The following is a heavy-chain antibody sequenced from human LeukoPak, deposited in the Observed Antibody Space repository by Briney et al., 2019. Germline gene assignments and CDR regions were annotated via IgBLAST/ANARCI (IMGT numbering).Heavy chain of an antibody. CDR2: IYYSGSI. CDR3: ARYSGSYSGFDY. Sequence: SETLSLTCTVSGGSISSYYWSWIRQPPGKGLEWIGYIYYSGSINYKPSLKGRVTISVDTSKNQFSLKLRSVTAADTVVYYCARYSGSYSGFDYWGQGTLVTVSS. CDR1: GGSISSYY. J-gene: IGHJ4*02. V-gene: IGHV4-59*08. D-gene: IGHD1-26*01.